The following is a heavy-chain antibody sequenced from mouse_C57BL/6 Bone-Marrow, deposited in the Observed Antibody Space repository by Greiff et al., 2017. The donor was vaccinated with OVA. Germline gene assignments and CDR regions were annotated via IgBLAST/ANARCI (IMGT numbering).Heavy chain of an antibody. Sequence: EVQVVESGAGLVKPGGSLKLSCAASGFTFSSCAMSWVRQTPEKRLEWVAYISSGGDYIYYADTVKGRFTISRDNARNTLYLQMSSLKSEDTAMYYCTRLLDAMDYWGQGTSVTVSS. D-gene: IGHD2-1*01. J-gene: IGHJ4*01. CDR2: ISSGGDYI. V-gene: IGHV5-9-1*02. CDR3: TRLLDAMDY. CDR1: GFTFSSCA.